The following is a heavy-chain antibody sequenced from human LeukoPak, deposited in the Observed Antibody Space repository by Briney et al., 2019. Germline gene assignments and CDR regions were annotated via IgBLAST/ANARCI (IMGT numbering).Heavy chain of an antibody. CDR1: GGSISSYY. J-gene: IGHJ4*02. V-gene: IGHV4-59*08. Sequence: SETLSLTCTVSGGSISSYYWSWIRQPPGNRLEWIGYIYYSGSTNYSPSLESRVTMSVDTSKNQFSLKLSSVTAADTAVYYCARHLFKGDGGNSILDYWGQGTLVTVSS. D-gene: IGHD4-23*01. CDR3: ARHLFKGDGGNSILDY. CDR2: IYYSGST.